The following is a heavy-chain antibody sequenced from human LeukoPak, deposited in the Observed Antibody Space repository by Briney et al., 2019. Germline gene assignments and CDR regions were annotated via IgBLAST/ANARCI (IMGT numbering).Heavy chain of an antibody. CDR2: IYYSGST. CDR3: ARARRRRGGRFDY. Sequence: SQTLSLTCTVSGGSISSGGYYWSWIRQHPGTGLEWIGYIYYSGSTYYNPSLKSRVTISVDTSKNQFSLKLSSATAADTAVYYCARARRRRGGRFDYWGQGTLVTVSS. D-gene: IGHD2-15*01. J-gene: IGHJ4*02. CDR1: GGSISSGGYY. V-gene: IGHV4-31*03.